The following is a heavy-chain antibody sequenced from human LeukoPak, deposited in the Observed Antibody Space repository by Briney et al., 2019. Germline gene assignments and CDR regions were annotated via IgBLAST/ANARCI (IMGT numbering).Heavy chain of an antibody. V-gene: IGHV4-59*08. J-gene: IGHJ4*02. D-gene: IGHD6-6*01. Sequence: SETLSLTCTVSGGSISSYYWSWIRQPPGKGLEWIGYIYYSGSTNYNPSLKSRVTISVDTSKNQFSLKLSSVTAADTAVYYCARHGDSSSSFDYWGQGTLVTVSS. CDR1: GGSISSYY. CDR3: ARHGDSSSSFDY. CDR2: IYYSGST.